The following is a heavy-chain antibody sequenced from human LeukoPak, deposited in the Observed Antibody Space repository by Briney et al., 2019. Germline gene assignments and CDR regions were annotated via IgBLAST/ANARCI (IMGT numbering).Heavy chain of an antibody. CDR1: GFTFSSYW. CDR3: ARDRLGRITIFGVVIKGRDYYYYMDV. D-gene: IGHD3-3*01. Sequence: GGSLRLSCAASGFTFSSYWMSWARQAPGKGLEWVANIKQDGSEKYYVDSVKGRFTISRDNAKNSLYLQMNSLRAEDTAVYYCARDRLGRITIFGVVIKGRDYYYYMDVWGKGTTVTVSS. CDR2: IKQDGSEK. V-gene: IGHV3-7*01. J-gene: IGHJ6*03.